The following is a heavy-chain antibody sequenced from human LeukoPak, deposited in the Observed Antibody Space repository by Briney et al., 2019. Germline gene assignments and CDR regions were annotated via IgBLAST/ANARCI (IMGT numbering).Heavy chain of an antibody. CDR2: INHSGST. V-gene: IGHV4-34*01. CDR1: GGSFSGYY. Sequence: PSETLSLTCAVYGGSFSGYYWSWIRQPPGKGLEWIGEINHSGSTNYNPSLKSRVTISVDTSKNQFSLKLSSVTAADTAAYYCARATTRWLAKYYFDYWGQGTLVTVSS. D-gene: IGHD6-19*01. CDR3: ARATTRWLAKYYFDY. J-gene: IGHJ4*02.